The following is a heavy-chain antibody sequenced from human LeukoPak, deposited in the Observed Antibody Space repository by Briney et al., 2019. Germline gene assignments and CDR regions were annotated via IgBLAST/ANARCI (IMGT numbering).Heavy chain of an antibody. D-gene: IGHD4-23*01. V-gene: IGHV3-53*01. J-gene: IGHJ4*02. CDR1: GFTFSTYW. Sequence: GGSLRLSCAASGFTFSTYWMHWVRQDPGKGLEWVSVIYSGGSTYYADSVKGRFTISRDNSKNTLYLQMNSLRAEDTAVYYCARDDTDYGGNSCWGQGTLVTVSS. CDR3: ARDDTDYGGNSC. CDR2: IYSGGST.